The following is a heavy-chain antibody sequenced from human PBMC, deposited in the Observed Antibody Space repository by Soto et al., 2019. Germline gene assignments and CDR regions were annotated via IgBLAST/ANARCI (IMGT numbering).Heavy chain of an antibody. CDR3: ARDQPGYSYGYGLGY. CDR2: ISSSSSYI. J-gene: IGHJ4*02. D-gene: IGHD5-18*01. V-gene: IGHV3-21*01. Sequence: EVQLVESGGGLVEPGGSLRLSCAASGFTFSSYSMNWVRQAPGKGLEWVSSISSSSSYIYYADSVKGRFTISRDNAKNSLYLQMNSLRAEYTAVYYCARDQPGYSYGYGLGYWGQGTLVTVSS. CDR1: GFTFSSYS.